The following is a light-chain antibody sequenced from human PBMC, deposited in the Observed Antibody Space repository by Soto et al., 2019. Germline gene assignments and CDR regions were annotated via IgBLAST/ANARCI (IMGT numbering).Light chain of an antibody. CDR3: SSYTTSSPRYV. CDR2: DVS. V-gene: IGLV2-14*01. CDR1: SSDVGGYNY. Sequence: QSALTQPASVSGSPGQSITISCTGTSSDVGGYNYVSCYQQHPGKAPKLMICDVSNRPSGVSNRFSASKSGNTASLTISGLQAEDEADYYCSSYTTSSPRYVFGTGTQLTVL. J-gene: IGLJ1*01.